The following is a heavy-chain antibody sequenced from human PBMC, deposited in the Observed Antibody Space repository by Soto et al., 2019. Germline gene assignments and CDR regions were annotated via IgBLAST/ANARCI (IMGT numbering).Heavy chain of an antibody. Sequence: QVQLQESGPGLVKPSQTLSLTCTVSGGSISSGGYYWSWIRQHPGKGLEGIGYIYYSGSTYYNPSLKSRVTLSVDTSKNQCSLKLSSVTAADTAVYYCARVAGDYRWYFDLWGRGTLVTVSS. CDR1: GGSISSGGYY. V-gene: IGHV4-31*03. J-gene: IGHJ2*01. CDR2: IYYSGST. D-gene: IGHD4-17*01. CDR3: ARVAGDYRWYFDL.